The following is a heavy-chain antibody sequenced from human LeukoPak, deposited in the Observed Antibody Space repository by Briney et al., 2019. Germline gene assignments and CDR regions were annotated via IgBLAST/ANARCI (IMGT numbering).Heavy chain of an antibody. CDR1: GGSISSSSYY. Sequence: SETLPLTCTVSGGSISSSSYYWGWIRQPPGKGLEWIGSIYYSGSTYYNPSLKSRVTISVDTSKNQFSLKLSSVTAADTAVYYCARHLNGYCSGGSCFPKYNWFDPWGQGTLVTVSS. CDR2: IYYSGST. J-gene: IGHJ5*02. D-gene: IGHD2-15*01. V-gene: IGHV4-39*01. CDR3: ARHLNGYCSGGSCFPKYNWFDP.